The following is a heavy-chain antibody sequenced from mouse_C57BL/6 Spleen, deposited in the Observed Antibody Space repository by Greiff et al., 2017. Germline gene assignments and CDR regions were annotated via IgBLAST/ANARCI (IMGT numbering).Heavy chain of an antibody. Sequence: QVQLQQPGAELVKPGASVKMSCKASGYTFTSYWITWVKQRPGQGLEWIGDIYPGSGSTNYNEKFKSKATLTVDTSSSTAYMQLSSLTSEDSAVYYCARSPYDYDERAWFAYWGQGTLVTVSA. J-gene: IGHJ3*01. D-gene: IGHD2-4*01. V-gene: IGHV1-55*01. CDR1: GYTFTSYW. CDR2: IYPGSGST. CDR3: ARSPYDYDERAWFAY.